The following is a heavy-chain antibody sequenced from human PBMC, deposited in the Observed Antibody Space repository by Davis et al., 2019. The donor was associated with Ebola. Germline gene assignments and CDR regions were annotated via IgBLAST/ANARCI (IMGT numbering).Heavy chain of an antibody. CDR1: GFIFSNYA. Sequence: GESLKISCAASGFIFSNYALHWVRQAPGKGLEWVAAISYDGNNKNYADSVKGRLTISRDNSKNTLYLQMNSLRAEDTAVYYCARSYFDFWSSYYQDAFDTWGQGTMVTVSS. V-gene: IGHV3-30*04. CDR2: ISYDGNNK. CDR3: ARSYFDFWSSYYQDAFDT. J-gene: IGHJ3*02. D-gene: IGHD3-3*01.